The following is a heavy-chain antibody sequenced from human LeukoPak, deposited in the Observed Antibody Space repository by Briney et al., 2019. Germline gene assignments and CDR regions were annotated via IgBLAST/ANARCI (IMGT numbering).Heavy chain of an antibody. CDR2: INGEGSDK. CDR3: MDLGRRD. D-gene: IGHD5-12*01. V-gene: IGHV3-7*01. CDR1: GFTFSSCA. Sequence: GGSLRLSCAASGFTFSSCAVSWVRQAPGKGLEWVATINGEGSDKYYVDSVKGRFIISRDNAKNSLHLQMSSLRVEDTAVYYCMDLGRRDWGQGTLVTLSS. J-gene: IGHJ4*02.